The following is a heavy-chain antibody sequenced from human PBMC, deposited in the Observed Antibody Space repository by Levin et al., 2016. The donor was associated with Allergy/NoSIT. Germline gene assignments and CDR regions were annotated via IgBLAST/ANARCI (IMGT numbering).Heavy chain of an antibody. CDR3: ARGARYFDWSPFFDY. CDR2: ISSSSSYT. Sequence: RQAPGKGLEWVSYISSSSSYTNYADSVKGRFTISRDNAKNSLYLQMNSLRAEDTAVYYCARGARYFDWSPFFDYWGQGTLVTVSS. V-gene: IGHV3-11*06. J-gene: IGHJ4*02. D-gene: IGHD3-9*01.